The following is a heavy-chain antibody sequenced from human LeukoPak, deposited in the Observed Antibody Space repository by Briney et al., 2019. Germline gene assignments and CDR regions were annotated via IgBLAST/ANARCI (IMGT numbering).Heavy chain of an antibody. J-gene: IGHJ6*02. CDR3: ARERDYGGNSVPLDV. CDR1: GGTFSSYA. Sequence: VASVKVSCTASGGTFSSYAISWVRQAPGQGLEWMGRIIPIFGIANYAQKFQGRVTITADKSTSTAYMELSSLRSEDTAVYYCARERDYGGNSVPLDVWGQGTTVTVSS. CDR2: IIPIFGIA. D-gene: IGHD4-23*01. V-gene: IGHV1-69*04.